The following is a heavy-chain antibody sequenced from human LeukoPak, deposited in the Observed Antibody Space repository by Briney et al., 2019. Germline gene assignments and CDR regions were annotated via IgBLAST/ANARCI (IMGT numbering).Heavy chain of an antibody. CDR2: ISYDGSNK. Sequence: RSGGSLRLSCAASGFTFSSYGMHWVRQAPGKGLEWVAVISYDGSNKYYADSVKGRFTTSRDNSKNTLYLQMNSLRAEDTAVYYCASQSTGSAFDIWGQGTMVTVSS. CDR3: ASQSTGSAFDI. D-gene: IGHD1-1*01. CDR1: GFTFSSYG. J-gene: IGHJ3*02. V-gene: IGHV3-30*03.